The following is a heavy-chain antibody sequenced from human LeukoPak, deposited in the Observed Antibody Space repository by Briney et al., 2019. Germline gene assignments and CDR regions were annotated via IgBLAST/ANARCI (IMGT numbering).Heavy chain of an antibody. V-gene: IGHV3-74*03. CDR1: RFTFSSFY. CDR2: IYNDGTNT. D-gene: IGHD4-17*01. Sequence: GGSLRLSCTASRFTFSSFYMHWVRQVPGKGLVWVSRIYNDGTNTKYAGFVEGRFTISRDNAKNTLYLQMNSLRVEDTGVYYCARGIYGDPVAFDYWGQGILVTVSS. J-gene: IGHJ4*02. CDR3: ARGIYGDPVAFDY.